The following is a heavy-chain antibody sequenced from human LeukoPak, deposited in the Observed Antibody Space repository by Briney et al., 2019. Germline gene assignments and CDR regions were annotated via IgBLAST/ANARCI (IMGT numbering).Heavy chain of an antibody. CDR3: ASGGYCSGGSCYPGYFDY. J-gene: IGHJ4*02. V-gene: IGHV1-69*06. CDR2: IIPIFGTA. Sequence: SVKVSFTASGGTFSIYAISWVRQAPGQGLEWMGGIIPIFGTANYAQKFQGRVTITADKSTSTAYMELSSLGSEDTAVYYCASGGYCSGGSCYPGYFDYWGQGTLVTVSS. D-gene: IGHD2-15*01. CDR1: GGTFSIYA.